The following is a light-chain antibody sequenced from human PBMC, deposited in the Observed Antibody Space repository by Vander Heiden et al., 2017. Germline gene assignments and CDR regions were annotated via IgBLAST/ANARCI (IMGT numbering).Light chain of an antibody. CDR2: GAS. CDR1: QSVSSN. Sequence: EIVMTQSPATLSVSPGERATLSCRAGQSVSSNLAWYQQKPGQAPRLLIYGASTRATGIPARFSARGSGTEFTLTMRSLQSEDFAVYYCQQDNNWPETTF. J-gene: IGKJ5*01. V-gene: IGKV3-15*01. CDR3: QQDNNWPETT.